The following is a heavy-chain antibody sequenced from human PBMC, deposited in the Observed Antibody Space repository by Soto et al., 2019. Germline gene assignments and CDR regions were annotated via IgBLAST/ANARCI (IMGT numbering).Heavy chain of an antibody. J-gene: IGHJ4*02. Sequence: SETLSLTCTVSGGSISSYYLSWIRQPPGKGLEWIGYIYYSGSTNYNPSLKSRVTISVDTSKNQFSLKLSSVTAADTAVYHCARLNVGINYFDYWGQGTLVTVSS. CDR2: IYYSGST. CDR1: GGSISSYY. D-gene: IGHD7-27*01. CDR3: ARLNVGINYFDY. V-gene: IGHV4-59*01.